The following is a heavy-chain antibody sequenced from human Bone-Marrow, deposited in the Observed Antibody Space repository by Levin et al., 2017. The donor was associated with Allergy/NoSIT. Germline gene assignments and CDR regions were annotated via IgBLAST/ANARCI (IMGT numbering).Heavy chain of an antibody. V-gene: IGHV3-48*04. J-gene: IGHJ5*02. CDR1: GFTFSSYG. CDR3: TRDMWWSPDQ. CDR2: INSGSNNV. Sequence: PGGSLRLSCAASGFTFSSYGMNWVRQAPGKGLEWISFINSGSNNVQYADSVKGRFSISRDNAKNSMDLQMNSLRVEDTAVYYCTRDMWWSPDQWGQGILVTVSS. D-gene: IGHD2-21*01.